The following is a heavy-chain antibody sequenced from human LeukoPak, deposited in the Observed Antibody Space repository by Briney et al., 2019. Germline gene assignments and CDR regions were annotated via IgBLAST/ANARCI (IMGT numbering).Heavy chain of an antibody. CDR1: GGSISSYY. CDR3: ARANGDRSFYYGMDV. D-gene: IGHD4-17*01. CDR2: IYYSGST. V-gene: IGHV4-59*01. Sequence: PSETLSLTCTVSGGSISSYYWSWIRQPPGKGLEWIGYIYYSGSTNYNPTLKSRVTISVGTSKNQFSLKLSSVTAADTAVYYCARANGDRSFYYGMDVWGQGTTVTVSS. J-gene: IGHJ6*02.